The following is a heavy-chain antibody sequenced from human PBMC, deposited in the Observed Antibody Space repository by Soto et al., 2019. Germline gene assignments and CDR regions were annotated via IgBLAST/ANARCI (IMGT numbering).Heavy chain of an antibody. CDR3: ARQGSLSYYYYGLDV. Sequence: QVQLVQSGPEVRKPGASVKVSCEASGYTFTTSGISWVRQVPGQGLEWMGWISTYNGDTNSAQNFQGRVLMTADTATGTADMELMSLKSDDTAVDYRARQGSLSYYYYGLDVWGQGTIVTVSS. V-gene: IGHV1-18*01. CDR2: ISTYNGDT. J-gene: IGHJ6*02. CDR1: GYTFTTSG. D-gene: IGHD1-26*01.